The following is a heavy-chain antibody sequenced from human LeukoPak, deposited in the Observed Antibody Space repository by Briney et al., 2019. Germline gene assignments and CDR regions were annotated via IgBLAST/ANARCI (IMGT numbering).Heavy chain of an antibody. CDR3: ARGVYGDRGIHFDY. D-gene: IGHD4-17*01. CDR2: ISSSSNYI. J-gene: IGHJ4*02. CDR1: GFTLSSYT. Sequence: PGGSLRLSCAASGFTLSSYTMSWVRQAPGKGLEWVSSISSSSNYIYYVDSVKGRFTISRDNSKNSLYLQMNSLRAEDTAVYYCARGVYGDRGIHFDYWGQGTLVTVSS. V-gene: IGHV3-21*01.